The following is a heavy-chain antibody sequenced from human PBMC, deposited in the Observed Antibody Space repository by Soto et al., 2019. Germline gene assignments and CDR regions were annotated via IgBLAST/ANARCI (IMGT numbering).Heavy chain of an antibody. J-gene: IGHJ6*02. V-gene: IGHV1-18*04. CDR2: ISAYNGNT. D-gene: IGHD2-8*01. CDR3: ARDPLYLRDYYGMDV. Sequence: ASVKVSCKASGYTFTSYGISWVRQAPGQGLEWMGWISAYNGNTNYAQKLQGRVTMTTDTSTSTAYMELRSLRSDDTAVYYCARDPLYLRDYYGMDVWGQGTTVTVSS. CDR1: GYTFTSYG.